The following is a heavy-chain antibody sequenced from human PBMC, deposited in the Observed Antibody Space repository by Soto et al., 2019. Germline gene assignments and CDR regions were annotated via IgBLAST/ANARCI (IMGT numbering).Heavy chain of an antibody. CDR3: ASKPGIAAAGSGLEGDY. D-gene: IGHD6-13*01. Sequence: ASVKVSCKASGYTFTSYAMHWVRQAPGQRLEWMGWINAGNGNTKYSQKFQGRVTITRDTSASTAYTELSSLRSEDTAVYYCASKPGIAAAGSGLEGDYWGQGTLVTVSS. V-gene: IGHV1-3*01. CDR2: INAGNGNT. CDR1: GYTFTSYA. J-gene: IGHJ4*02.